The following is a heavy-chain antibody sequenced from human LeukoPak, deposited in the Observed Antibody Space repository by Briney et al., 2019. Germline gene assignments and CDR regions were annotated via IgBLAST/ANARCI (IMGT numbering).Heavy chain of an antibody. Sequence: SQTLSLTCAISGDSVSRSSAAWNWTRQSPSRGLKWLGRTYYRSKWDNDYAVSVKSRITINPDTSKNQFSLQLNSVTPEDTAVYYCARGYYDSSGHYYFDNWGQGTLVTVSS. CDR1: GDSVSRSSAA. J-gene: IGHJ4*02. CDR3: ARGYYDSSGHYYFDN. CDR2: TYYRSKWDN. D-gene: IGHD3-22*01. V-gene: IGHV6-1*01.